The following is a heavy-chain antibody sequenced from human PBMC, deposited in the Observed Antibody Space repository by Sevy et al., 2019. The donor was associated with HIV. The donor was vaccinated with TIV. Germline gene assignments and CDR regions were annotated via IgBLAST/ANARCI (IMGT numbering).Heavy chain of an antibody. CDR1: GFTFSDYY. J-gene: IGHJ4*02. D-gene: IGHD3-3*01. CDR2: ISSSGSTI. V-gene: IGHV3-11*01. CDR3: ARDLRDDDLWSGYPDY. Sequence: GGSLRLSCAASGFTFSDYYMSWIRQAPGKGLEWVSYISSSGSTIYYADSVKGRFTISRDNAKNSLYLQMNSLRAEDAAVYCGARDLRDDDLWSGYPDYWGQGTLVTVSS.